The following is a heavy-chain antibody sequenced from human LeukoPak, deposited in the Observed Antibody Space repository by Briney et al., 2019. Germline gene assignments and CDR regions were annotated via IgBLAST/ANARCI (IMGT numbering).Heavy chain of an antibody. V-gene: IGHV4-59*01. CDR3: ARVTGYMIEDYFDY. Sequence: SETLSLTCTVSGGSISSYYWSWIRQPPGKGLEWIGYIYYSGSTDYNPSLKSRVTISVETSKNQFSLKLSSATAADTAVYYCARVTGYMIEDYFDYWGQGTLVTVSS. J-gene: IGHJ4*02. CDR1: GGSISSYY. CDR2: IYYSGST. D-gene: IGHD3-22*01.